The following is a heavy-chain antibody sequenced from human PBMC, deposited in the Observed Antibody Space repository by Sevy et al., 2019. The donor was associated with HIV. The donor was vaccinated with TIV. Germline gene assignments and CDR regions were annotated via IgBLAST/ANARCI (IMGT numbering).Heavy chain of an antibody. CDR2: MSYSAFT. Sequence: SKTLSLTCTVSADSINSYYYSWIRQPPGGGLEWIGFMSYSAFTNSNPSLKSRVTLSIDTSKNQISLKLTSVTPADTAIYFCASDQGAGYFDHWGQGTLVTVSS. V-gene: IGHV4-59*13. CDR3: ASDQGAGYFDH. J-gene: IGHJ4*02. CDR1: ADSINSYY.